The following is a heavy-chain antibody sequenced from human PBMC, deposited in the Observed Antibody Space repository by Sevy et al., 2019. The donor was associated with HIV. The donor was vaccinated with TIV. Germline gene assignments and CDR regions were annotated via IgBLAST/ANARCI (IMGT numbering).Heavy chain of an antibody. J-gene: IGHJ4*01. Sequence: GGSLRLSCAASGFTFSVYSMNWVRQAPGKGLEWLSYIGSSGSTIAYADSVKGRFTISRDHAWSSLFLQMNSLRPEDTAVYYCASDVYYSDGSGYDFEHWGHGTLVTVSS. V-gene: IGHV3-48*04. CDR2: IGSSGSTI. D-gene: IGHD3-22*01. CDR1: GFTFSVYS. CDR3: ASDVYYSDGSGYDFEH.